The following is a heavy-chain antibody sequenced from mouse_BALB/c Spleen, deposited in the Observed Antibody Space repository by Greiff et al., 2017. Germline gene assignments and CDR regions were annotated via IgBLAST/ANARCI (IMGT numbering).Heavy chain of an antibody. Sequence: QVQLKESGPGLVAPSQSLSITCTVSGFSLTGYGVNWVRQPPGKGLEWLGMIWGDGSTDYNSALKSRLSISKDNSKSHVFLKMNSLQTDDTARYYCARGGLRYAMDYWGQGTSVTVSS. D-gene: IGHD2-2*01. CDR1: GFSLTGYG. CDR3: ARGGLRYAMDY. J-gene: IGHJ4*01. V-gene: IGHV2-6-7*01. CDR2: IWGDGST.